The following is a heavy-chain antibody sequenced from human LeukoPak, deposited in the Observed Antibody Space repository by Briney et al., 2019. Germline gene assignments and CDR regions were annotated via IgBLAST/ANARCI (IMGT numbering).Heavy chain of an antibody. Sequence: SETLSLTCTVSGGSISSYYWSWIRQPPGKGLEWIGYIYYSGSTNYNPSLKSRVTISVDTSKNQFSLKLSSVTAADPAVYYCARELYSSGWYFDYWGQGNLVTVSS. CDR1: GGSISSYY. CDR3: ARELYSSGWYFDY. V-gene: IGHV4-59*01. CDR2: IYYSGST. J-gene: IGHJ4*02. D-gene: IGHD6-19*01.